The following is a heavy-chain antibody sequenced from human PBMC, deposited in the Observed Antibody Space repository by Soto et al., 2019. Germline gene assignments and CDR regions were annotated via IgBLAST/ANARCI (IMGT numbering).Heavy chain of an antibody. CDR3: AKDDTRRYCSGGSCYTEGGFAP. V-gene: IGHV3-23*01. Sequence: EVQLLESGGGLVQPGGSLRLSCAASGFTFSSYAMSWVRQAPGKGLEWVSAISGSGGSTYYADSVKGRFTISRDNSKNTLYLQMNSLRAEDTAVYYCAKDDTRRYCSGGSCYTEGGFAPWGQGTLVTVSS. CDR1: GFTFSSYA. D-gene: IGHD2-15*01. CDR2: ISGSGGST. J-gene: IGHJ5*02.